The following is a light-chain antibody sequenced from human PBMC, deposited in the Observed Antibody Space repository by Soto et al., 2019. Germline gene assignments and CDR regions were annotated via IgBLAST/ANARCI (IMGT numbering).Light chain of an antibody. CDR2: GAS. J-gene: IGKJ4*01. CDR1: QSVSSNY. Sequence: EIVLTQSPDTLSLSPGDRVTLSCRASQSVSSNYLAWYQQKPGQAPRLLIYGASNRATGIPDRFSGSGSGTDFSLTISRLEPEDFAVYYCQQHGSSPLTFGGGTKVEIK. CDR3: QQHGSSPLT. V-gene: IGKV3-20*01.